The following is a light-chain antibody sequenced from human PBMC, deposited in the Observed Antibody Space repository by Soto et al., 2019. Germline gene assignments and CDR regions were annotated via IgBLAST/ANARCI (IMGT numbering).Light chain of an antibody. CDR2: GAS. J-gene: IGKJ1*01. CDR3: QQYGNSSWT. V-gene: IGKV3-20*01. CDR1: QSVSSSY. Sequence: EIVLTQSPGTLSLSPGEGATLSCRASQSVSSSYLAWYQQKPGQAPRLLIYGASSRATGIPDRFSGSGSGTDFTLTINGLEPEDFAFYYCQQYGNSSWTFGQGTKVDIK.